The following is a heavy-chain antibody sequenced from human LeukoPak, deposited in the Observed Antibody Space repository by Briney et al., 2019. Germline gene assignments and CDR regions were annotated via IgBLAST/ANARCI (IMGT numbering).Heavy chain of an antibody. Sequence: GESLKISCKGSGYIFTNYWIGWVRQMPGKGLECMGIIYPGDSETRYSPSFQGQVTISADKSINTAYLQWSSLKASDTAMYYCARGSSGYSYGYDYWGQGTLVTVSS. CDR1: GYIFTNYW. CDR2: IYPGDSET. V-gene: IGHV5-51*01. J-gene: IGHJ4*02. D-gene: IGHD5-18*01. CDR3: ARGSSGYSYGYDY.